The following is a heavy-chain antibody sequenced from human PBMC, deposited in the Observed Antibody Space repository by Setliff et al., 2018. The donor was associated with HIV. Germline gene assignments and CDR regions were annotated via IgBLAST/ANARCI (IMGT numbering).Heavy chain of an antibody. D-gene: IGHD3-22*01. CDR1: GGSMSSYY. CDR2: IYYTGST. V-gene: IGHV4-59*08. CDR3: ASRDTSRYFDDY. J-gene: IGHJ4*02. Sequence: SETLSLTCTVSGGSMSSYYWSWIRQPPGKGLEWIGSIYYTGSTDYNPSLMSRVTISLDTSKNQFSLKLTSVTAADTAVYYCASRDTSRYFDDYWGQGTLVTVSS.